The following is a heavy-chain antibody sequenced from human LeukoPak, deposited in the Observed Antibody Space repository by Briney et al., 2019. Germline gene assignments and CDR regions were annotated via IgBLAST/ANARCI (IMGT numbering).Heavy chain of an antibody. CDR2: IYSGGST. CDR3: ARSKRQAARPVHFDY. V-gene: IGHV3-53*01. D-gene: IGHD6-6*01. J-gene: IGHJ4*02. Sequence: GGSLRLSCAASGFTVSSSYMSWVRQAPGKGLEWVSVIYSGGSTYYADSVKGRFTISRDNSKNTLYLQMNSLRAEDTAVYYCARSKRQAARPVHFDYWGQGTLVTVSS. CDR1: GFTVSSSY.